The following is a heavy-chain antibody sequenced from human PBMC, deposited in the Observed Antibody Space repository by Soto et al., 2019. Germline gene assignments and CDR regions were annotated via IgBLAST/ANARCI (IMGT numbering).Heavy chain of an antibody. CDR2: IYHSGST. CDR3: ARVPSP. J-gene: IGHJ5*02. V-gene: IGHV4-30-2*01. CDR1: GGSFSWGGYS. Sequence: SDTLSLSCAVSGGSFSWGGYSWSWIRQPPGKGLEWIGYIYHSGSTYYNPSLKSRVTISVDRSKNQFSLKLSSVTAADTAVYYCARVPSPWGQGTLVTVSS.